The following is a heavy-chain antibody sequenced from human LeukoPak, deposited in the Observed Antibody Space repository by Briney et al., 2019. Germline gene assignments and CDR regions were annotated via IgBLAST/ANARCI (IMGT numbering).Heavy chain of an antibody. V-gene: IGHV3-23*01. D-gene: IGHD6-19*01. CDR2: ISGSGDST. Sequence: GGSLRLSCAASGFTFSDYYMSWTRQAPGKGLEWVSGISGSGDSTYYADSVKGWFTISRDNSKNTLYLQMNSLRAEDTAVYYCARRSGIAVAGAFDYWGQGTLVTVSS. CDR1: GFTFSDYY. CDR3: ARRSGIAVAGAFDY. J-gene: IGHJ4*02.